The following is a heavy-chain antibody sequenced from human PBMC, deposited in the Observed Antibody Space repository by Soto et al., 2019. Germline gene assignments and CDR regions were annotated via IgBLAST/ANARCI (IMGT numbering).Heavy chain of an antibody. J-gene: IGHJ3*01. Sequence: QLQLQESGPGLVKPSETLSLTCAVSGGSISSSIYYWGWIRQPPGKGLEWIGSIYYSGSTYHNPSLKSRVPTSVDTSKHQFSLNLSSVTAADTALYYCARYCSSTSCPRDDAFDVWGQGTMVTVSS. CDR3: ARYCSSTSCPRDDAFDV. D-gene: IGHD2-2*01. CDR1: GGSISSSIYY. V-gene: IGHV4-39*01. CDR2: IYYSGST.